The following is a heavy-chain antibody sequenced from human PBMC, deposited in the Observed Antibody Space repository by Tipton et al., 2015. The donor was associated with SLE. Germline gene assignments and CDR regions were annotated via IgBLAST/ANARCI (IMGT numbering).Heavy chain of an antibody. Sequence: TLSLTCTVSGGSISGSNYYWDWIRQPPGKGPEWIGRITNNGNTYYIPSLQSRVTMSVDTSKNHFSRKLSSVTAADTAVYYCARHDTNYGRNWFDPWGQGTLVTVSS. J-gene: IGHJ5*02. V-gene: IGHV4-39*01. CDR3: ARHDTNYGRNWFDP. CDR2: ITNNGNT. D-gene: IGHD2-8*01. CDR1: GGSISGSNYY.